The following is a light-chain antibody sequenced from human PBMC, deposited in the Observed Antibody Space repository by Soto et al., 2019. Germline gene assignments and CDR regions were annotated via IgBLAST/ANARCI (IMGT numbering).Light chain of an antibody. V-gene: IGKV3-20*01. CDR3: QQYGSSPRT. Sequence: EIGLSLSPGTLSLYPGERATLSCRASQSVRSSYLAWYQQKLGQAPRLLIYAASSRATGIPDRFSGSGSGTDFTLTISRLEPEDFAEYYCQQYGSSPRTFGQGSKVDVK. CDR2: AAS. J-gene: IGKJ1*01. CDR1: QSVRSSY.